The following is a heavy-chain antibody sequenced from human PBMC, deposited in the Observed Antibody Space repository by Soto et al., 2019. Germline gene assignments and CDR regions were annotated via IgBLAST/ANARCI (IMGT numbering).Heavy chain of an antibody. J-gene: IGHJ4*02. D-gene: IGHD6-13*01. Sequence: SVKVSCKASGGTFSSYAISWVRQAPGQGLEWMGGIIPIFGTANYAQKFQGRVTITADESTSTAYMELSSLRSEDTAVYYCARYPESSSWYGSDYFDDWGKGTLVTVAS. CDR2: IIPIFGTA. CDR1: GGTFSSYA. CDR3: ARYPESSSWYGSDYFDD. V-gene: IGHV1-69*13.